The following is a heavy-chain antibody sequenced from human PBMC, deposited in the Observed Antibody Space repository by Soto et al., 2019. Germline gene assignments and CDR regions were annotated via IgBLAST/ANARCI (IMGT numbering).Heavy chain of an antibody. CDR1: GGSISSSNW. J-gene: IGHJ6*02. V-gene: IGHV4-4*02. Sequence: QVQLQESGPGLVKPSGTLSLTCAVSGGSISSSNWWSWVRQPPGKGLEWIGEIYRSGSTNYNPSLKSRVTISVDTSKKQFSLKQSSVTAADTAVYYCATRDYYYGMDFWGQGTTVTVSS. CDR3: ATRDYYYGMDF. CDR2: IYRSGST.